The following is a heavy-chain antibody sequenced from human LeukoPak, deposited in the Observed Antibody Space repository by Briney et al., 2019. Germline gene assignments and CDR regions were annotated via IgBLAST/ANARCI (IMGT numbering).Heavy chain of an antibody. D-gene: IGHD6-19*01. V-gene: IGHV4-38-2*02. Sequence: SETLSLTCNVSGYSISSGYYWGWIRQFPGKGLEWIGSFYRSGTTYYHPSLKSRVTISVDTSKNQFSLRLSSVTAADTAVYYCARVQAGTSVFDYWGQGTLVTVSS. CDR2: FYRSGTT. CDR1: GYSISSGYY. CDR3: ARVQAGTSVFDY. J-gene: IGHJ4*02.